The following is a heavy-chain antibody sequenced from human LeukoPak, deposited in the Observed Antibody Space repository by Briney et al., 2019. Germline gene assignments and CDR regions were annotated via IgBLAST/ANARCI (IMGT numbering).Heavy chain of an antibody. CDR3: VRDGGFDF. J-gene: IGHJ4*02. Sequence: GASVKVSCKASGYTFTDYYMHWVRQAPGQGLEWMGWINPNSGDTNYARKFQGSVTLTRDTSISTAYMELSRLRSDDTAVYYCVRDGGFDFWGQGTLVTVSS. CDR1: GYTFTDYY. D-gene: IGHD3-16*01. V-gene: IGHV1-2*02. CDR2: INPNSGDT.